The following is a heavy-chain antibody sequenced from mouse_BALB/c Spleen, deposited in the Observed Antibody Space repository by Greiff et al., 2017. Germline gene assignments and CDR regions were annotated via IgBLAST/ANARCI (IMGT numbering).Heavy chain of an antibody. V-gene: IGHV3-1*02. CDR1: GYSITSGYS. CDR2: INYSGST. CDR3: ARDSTGTGFAY. Sequence: EVKLQESGPDLVKPSQSLSLTCTVTGYSITSGYSWCWIRQFPGNQLEWMGYINYSGSTNYNPSLNSRISITRDTSKNQFFLQLNSVTTEDTATYDCARDSTGTGFAYWGQGTLVTVSA. D-gene: IGHD4-1*01. J-gene: IGHJ3*01.